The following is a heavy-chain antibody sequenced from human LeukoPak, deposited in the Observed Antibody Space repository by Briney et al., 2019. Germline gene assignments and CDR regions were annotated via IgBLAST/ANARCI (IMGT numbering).Heavy chain of an antibody. V-gene: IGHV4-61*01. CDR2: IDYSGST. D-gene: IGHD6-19*01. Sequence: SETLSLTCTVSGGSFSSGSYYWSWIRQPPGKGLEWIGYIDYSGSTNYDPSLKSRVTISVDTSKNQFSLKLSSVTAADTAVYYCARDVPVAGAPVWCRRGEPRWGQGTLVTVSS. J-gene: IGHJ4*02. CDR1: GGSFSSGSYY. CDR3: ARDVPVAGAPVWCRRGEPR.